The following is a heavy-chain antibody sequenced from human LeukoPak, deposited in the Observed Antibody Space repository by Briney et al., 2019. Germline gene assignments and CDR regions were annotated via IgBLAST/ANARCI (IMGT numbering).Heavy chain of an antibody. D-gene: IGHD3-22*01. CDR3: ARGSTYYDSSGQVPFDY. CDR2: ISSSSSTI. V-gene: IGHV3-48*01. CDR1: GFTFSTYS. J-gene: IGHJ4*02. Sequence: PGGSLRLSCAASGFTFSTYSMNWVRQAPGKGLEWVSYISSSSSTIYYADSVKGRFTISGDNAKNSLYLQMNSLRAEDTAVYYCARGSTYYDSSGQVPFDYWGQGTPVTVSS.